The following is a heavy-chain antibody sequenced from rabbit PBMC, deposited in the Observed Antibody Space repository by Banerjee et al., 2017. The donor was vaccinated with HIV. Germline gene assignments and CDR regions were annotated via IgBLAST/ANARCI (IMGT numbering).Heavy chain of an antibody. CDR1: GFSLTGSYY. V-gene: IGHV1S40*01. Sequence: QSLEESGGDLVKPGASLTLTCTASGFSLTGSYYMCWVRQAPGKGLEWIGCIVTGSGSAYYASWAKGRFTISKTSSTTVTLQMTSLTAADTATYFCARAGGFENYFNLWGPGTLVTVS. D-gene: IGHD1-1*01. CDR2: IVTGSGSA. CDR3: ARAGGFENYFNL. J-gene: IGHJ4*01.